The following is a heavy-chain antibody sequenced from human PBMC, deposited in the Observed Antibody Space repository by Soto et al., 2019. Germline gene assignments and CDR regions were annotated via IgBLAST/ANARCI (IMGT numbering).Heavy chain of an antibody. V-gene: IGHV4-61*01. J-gene: IGHJ4*02. CDR3: ARVRFRSGDSSGYYRYYFDY. Sequence: QVQLQESGPGLVKPSETLSLTCTVSGGSVSSGSYYWSWIRQPPGKGLEWIGYIYYSGSTNYNPSLESRVTISVDTSKNQFSLKLSSVTAADTAVYYCARVRFRSGDSSGYYRYYFDYWGQGTLVTVSS. D-gene: IGHD3-22*01. CDR1: GGSVSSGSYY. CDR2: IYYSGST.